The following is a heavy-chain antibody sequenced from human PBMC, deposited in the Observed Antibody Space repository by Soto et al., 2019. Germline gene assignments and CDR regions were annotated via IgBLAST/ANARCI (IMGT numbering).Heavy chain of an antibody. V-gene: IGHV3-15*01. CDR3: RPYYYNSGLDY. Sequence: GGSLRLSCAASGFTFGSAAMSWVRQAPGKGLEWVGHINSETNGGTTHYAAPVKGRFTISKDDSKNTLYLQMNSLKTEDTAVYYCRPYYYNSGLDYWGQGTLVTVSS. J-gene: IGHJ4*02. CDR1: GFTFGSAA. CDR2: INSETNGGTT. D-gene: IGHD3-22*01.